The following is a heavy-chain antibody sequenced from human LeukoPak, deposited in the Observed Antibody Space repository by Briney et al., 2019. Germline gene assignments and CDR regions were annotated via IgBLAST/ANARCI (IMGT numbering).Heavy chain of an antibody. Sequence: PGGSLRLSCAASGFSFSRYAMHWVRQAPGKGLEWVAVIWYDGSNKYYADSVKGRFTISRDNSKNTLYLQMNSLRAEDTAVYYCARGAEWLRFDFDYWGQGTLVTVSS. CDR1: GFSFSRYA. J-gene: IGHJ4*02. V-gene: IGHV3-33*08. D-gene: IGHD5-12*01. CDR3: ARGAEWLRFDFDY. CDR2: IWYDGSNK.